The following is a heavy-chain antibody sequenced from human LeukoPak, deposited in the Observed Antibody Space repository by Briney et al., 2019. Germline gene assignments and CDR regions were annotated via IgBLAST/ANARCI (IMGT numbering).Heavy chain of an antibody. V-gene: IGHV4-39*07. CDR3: ARAVMVAVAGGRFDY. CDR1: SGSISNGGYY. J-gene: IGHJ4*02. CDR2: IYYSGTS. Sequence: PPETLSLTCTVSSGSISNGGYYWVWIRQPPGKGLEWIGSIYYSGTSYYNPSLTSRVTISVDTSNNQFSLKLSSVTAADTAVYYCARAVMVAVAGGRFDYWGQGTLVTVSS. D-gene: IGHD6-19*01.